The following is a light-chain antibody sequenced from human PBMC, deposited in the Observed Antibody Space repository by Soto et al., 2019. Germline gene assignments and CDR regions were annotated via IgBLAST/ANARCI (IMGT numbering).Light chain of an antibody. J-gene: IGLJ2*01. V-gene: IGLV2-23*02. CDR1: SSDVGGYYL. CDR2: EVS. CDR3: CSYARSSAVV. Sequence: QSALTQPASVSGSPGQSITISCTGTSSDVGGYYLVSWYQQHPGKAPILMIFEVSKRPSGVSNRFSGSKSGNTASLTISGLRAEDEAHYYCCSYARSSAVVFGVGTKLTVL.